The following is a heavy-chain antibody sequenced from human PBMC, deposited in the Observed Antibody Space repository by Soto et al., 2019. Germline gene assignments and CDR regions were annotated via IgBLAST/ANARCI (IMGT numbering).Heavy chain of an antibody. J-gene: IGHJ4*02. D-gene: IGHD3-3*01. Sequence: VQLVDSGGGVVQPGRSLRLSCAAYGFTFSSYAMHWVRQAPGKGLEWVAVISYDGSNKYYADSVKGRFTISRDNSKNTLYLQMNSLRAEDTAVYYCARDPRTPYDFWSGYYRGYFDYWGQGTLVTVSS. CDR3: ARDPRTPYDFWSGYYRGYFDY. CDR1: GFTFSSYA. CDR2: ISYDGSNK. V-gene: IGHV3-30-3*01.